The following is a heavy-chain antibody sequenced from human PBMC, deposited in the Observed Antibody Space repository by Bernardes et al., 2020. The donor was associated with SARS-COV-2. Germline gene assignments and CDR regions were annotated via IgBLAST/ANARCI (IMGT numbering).Heavy chain of an antibody. CDR3: ATDSSGYTYGMDV. Sequence: SETLSLTCTVSGGSISSYYWSWIRQPPGKGLEWIGYIYYSGSTNYNPSLKSRVTISVDTSKNQFSLKLSSVTAADTAVYYCATDSSGYTYGMDVWGQGTTVTVSS. CDR1: GGSISSYY. J-gene: IGHJ6*02. CDR2: IYYSGST. D-gene: IGHD3-22*01. V-gene: IGHV4-59*01.